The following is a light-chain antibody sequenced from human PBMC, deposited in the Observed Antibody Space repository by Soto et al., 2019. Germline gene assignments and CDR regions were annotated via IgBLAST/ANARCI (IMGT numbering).Light chain of an antibody. Sequence: DVQMTQSPSSLSASVGDRVTIPCQASQHSSTYLNWYHQKPGKAPELLIFDASYLQTVVASRFSGSGSGRDFTLTIRSVQHESIAPYYCQQYDNVPPYTLGQGTKREI. V-gene: IGKV1-33*01. CDR2: DAS. CDR3: QQYDNVPPYT. CDR1: QHSSTY. J-gene: IGKJ2*01.